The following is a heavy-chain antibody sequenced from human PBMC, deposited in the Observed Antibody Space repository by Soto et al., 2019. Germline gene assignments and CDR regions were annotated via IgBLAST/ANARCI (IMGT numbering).Heavy chain of an antibody. V-gene: IGHV3-7*01. CDR2: IKQDGSEK. Sequence: GGSLRLSCAASGFRFSSYWMSWVRQAPGKGLEWVANIKQDGSEKDYVGSVKGRFTISRDNADNLLYLQMNSLRAENTAVYYCAREGSRTFDNWGQGTKVTVSS. CDR3: AREGSRTFDN. J-gene: IGHJ3*02. D-gene: IGHD3-10*01. CDR1: GFRFSSYW.